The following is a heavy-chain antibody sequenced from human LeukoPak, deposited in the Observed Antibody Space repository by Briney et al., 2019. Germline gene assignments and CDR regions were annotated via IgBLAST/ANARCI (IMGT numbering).Heavy chain of an antibody. D-gene: IGHD6-13*01. CDR2: INPNSGGT. CDR1: GYTFTVNY. CDR3: AMLSSSS. V-gene: IGHV1-2*02. Sequence: ASVKLSCKASGYTFTVNYMHWVRQAPGQGLEWMGWINPNSGGTNYAQKFQGRGTMTRNTSISTAYMELSRLRSDDTAVYYCAMLSSSSWGQGTLVTVSS. J-gene: IGHJ4*02.